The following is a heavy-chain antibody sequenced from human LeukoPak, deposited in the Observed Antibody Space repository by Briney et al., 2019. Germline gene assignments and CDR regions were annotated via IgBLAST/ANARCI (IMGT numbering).Heavy chain of an antibody. CDR2: IIPILGIA. V-gene: IGHV1-69*02. CDR1: GGTFSSYT. CDR3: ARASSSGYYYMDV. Sequence: SSVKVSCKASGGTFSSYTISWVRQAPGQGLEWMGRIIPILGIANYAQKFRGRVTITADKSTSTAYMELSSLRSEDTAVYYCARASSSGYYYMDVWGKGTTVTVSS. D-gene: IGHD3-10*01. J-gene: IGHJ6*03.